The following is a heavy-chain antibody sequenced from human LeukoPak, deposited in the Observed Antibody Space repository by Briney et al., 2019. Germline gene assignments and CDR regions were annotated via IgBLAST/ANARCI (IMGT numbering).Heavy chain of an antibody. J-gene: IGHJ4*02. CDR2: INPNSGGT. CDR1: GYTFTSYA. D-gene: IGHD3-10*01. CDR3: ARASSGSFNFDY. Sequence: ASVKVSCKASGYTFTSYAMNWVRQAPGQGLEWMGWINPNSGGTNYAQKFQGWVTMTRDTSISTAYMELSRLRSDDTAVYYCARASSGSFNFDYWGQGTLVTVSS. V-gene: IGHV1-2*04.